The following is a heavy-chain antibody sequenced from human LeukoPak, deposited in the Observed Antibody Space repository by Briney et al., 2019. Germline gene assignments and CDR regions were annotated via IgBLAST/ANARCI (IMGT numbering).Heavy chain of an antibody. D-gene: IGHD4-23*01. CDR1: GYTFTSYG. CDR2: ISAYNGNT. V-gene: IGHV1-18*01. J-gene: IGHJ3*02. Sequence: ASVKVSCKASGYTFTSYGISWVRQAPGQGLEWMGWISAYNGNTNYAQKLQGRVTMTTDTSTSTAYMELRSLRSDDTAVYYCARTETDYGGNSNAFDIWGQGTMVTVSS. CDR3: ARTETDYGGNSNAFDI.